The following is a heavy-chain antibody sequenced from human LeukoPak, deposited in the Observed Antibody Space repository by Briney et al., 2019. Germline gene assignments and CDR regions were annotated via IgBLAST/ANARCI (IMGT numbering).Heavy chain of an antibody. V-gene: IGHV5-51*01. J-gene: IGHJ3*02. Sequence: GESLKISCKGSGYSFTSYWIGWVRQMPGKGLEWMGIIYPGDSDTRYSPSFQGQVTISANKSISTAYLQWSSLKASDTAMYYCARIPVVVTATGGAFDIWGQGTTVTVSS. CDR2: IYPGDSDT. CDR3: ARIPVVVTATGGAFDI. CDR1: GYSFTSYW. D-gene: IGHD2-21*02.